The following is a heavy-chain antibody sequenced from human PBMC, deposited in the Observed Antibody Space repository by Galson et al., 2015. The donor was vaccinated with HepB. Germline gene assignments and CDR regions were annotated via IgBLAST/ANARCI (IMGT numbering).Heavy chain of an antibody. CDR3: AKDYYGSGSYYYYFYGMDV. D-gene: IGHD3-10*01. CDR2: IRYDGSNK. J-gene: IGHJ6*02. CDR1: GFTFSSYG. V-gene: IGHV3-30*02. Sequence: SLRLSCAASGFTFSSYGMHWVRQAPGKGLEWVAFIRYDGSNKYYADSVKGRFTISRDNSKNTLYLQMNSLRAEDTAVYYCAKDYYGSGSYYYYFYGMDVWGQGTTVTVSS.